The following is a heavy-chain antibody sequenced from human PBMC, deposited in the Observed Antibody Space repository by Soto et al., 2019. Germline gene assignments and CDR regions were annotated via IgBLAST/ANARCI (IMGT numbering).Heavy chain of an antibody. CDR3: ARGGPATPSPYYYYYGMDV. D-gene: IGHD2-15*01. CDR2: INHSGST. Sequence: SDTLSLTCAVYGGSFSCYYWGWIRQPPGKGLEWIGEINHSGSTNYNPSLKSRVTISVDTSKNQFSLKLSSVTAADTAVYYCARGGPATPSPYYYYYGMDVWGQGTTVTVS. V-gene: IGHV4-34*01. CDR1: GGSFSCYY. J-gene: IGHJ6*02.